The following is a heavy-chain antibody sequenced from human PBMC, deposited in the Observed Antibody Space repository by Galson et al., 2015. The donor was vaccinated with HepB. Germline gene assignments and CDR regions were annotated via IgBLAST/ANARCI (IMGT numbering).Heavy chain of an antibody. V-gene: IGHV3-23*01. CDR1: GFIFSNYA. CDR3: AKGRGWYTGFDS. Sequence: SLRLSCAGSGFIFSNYALSWVRQAPGMGLQWVSGISGDTYGTYYADSVKGRFTISRDNSNSRLYLQMTSVTADDTATYYCAKGRGWYTGFDSWGQGALVTVSS. D-gene: IGHD6-19*01. CDR2: ISGDTYGT. J-gene: IGHJ4*02.